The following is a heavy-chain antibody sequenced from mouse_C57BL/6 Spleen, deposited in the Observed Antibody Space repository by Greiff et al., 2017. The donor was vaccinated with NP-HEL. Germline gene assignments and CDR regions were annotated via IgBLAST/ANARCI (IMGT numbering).Heavy chain of an antibody. CDR1: GYTFTSYD. J-gene: IGHJ2*01. Sequence: QVQLKESGPELVKPGASVKLSCKASGYTFTSYDINWVKQRPGQGLEWIGWIYPRDGSTKYNEKFKGKATLTVDTSSSTAYMELHSLTSEDSAVYFCARAPLYYGSSYGDFDYWGQGTTLTVSS. CDR2: IYPRDGST. CDR3: ARAPLYYGSSYGDFDY. V-gene: IGHV1-85*01. D-gene: IGHD1-1*01.